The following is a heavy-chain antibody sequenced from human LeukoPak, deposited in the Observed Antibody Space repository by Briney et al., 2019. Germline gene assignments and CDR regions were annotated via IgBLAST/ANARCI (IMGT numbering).Heavy chain of an antibody. Sequence: ASVKVSCKASGYTFTGYYMHWVRQAPGQGLEWMGWINPNSGGTNYAQKFQGRVTMTRDTSISTAYMEPSRLRSDDTAVYYCAREPSIVVVPAAIQNDYWGQGTLVTVSS. CDR3: AREPSIVVVPAAIQNDY. J-gene: IGHJ4*02. CDR1: GYTFTGYY. CDR2: INPNSGGT. V-gene: IGHV1-2*02. D-gene: IGHD2-2*01.